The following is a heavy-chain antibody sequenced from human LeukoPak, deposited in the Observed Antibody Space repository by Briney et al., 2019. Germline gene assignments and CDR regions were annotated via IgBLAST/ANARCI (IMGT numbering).Heavy chain of an antibody. CDR2: ISSSSSYI. Sequence: SGGSLRLSCAASGFTFSSYSMNWVRQAPGKGLEWVSSISSSSSYIYYADSVKGRFTISRDDAKNSLYLQMNSLRAEDTAVYYCARDLRPRIVVVVAATQHAFDIWGQGTMVTVSS. CDR3: ARDLRPRIVVVVAATQHAFDI. V-gene: IGHV3-21*01. J-gene: IGHJ3*02. CDR1: GFTFSSYS. D-gene: IGHD2-15*01.